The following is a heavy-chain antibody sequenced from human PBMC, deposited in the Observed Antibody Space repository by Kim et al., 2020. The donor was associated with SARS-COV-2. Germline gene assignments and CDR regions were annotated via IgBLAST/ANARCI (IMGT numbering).Heavy chain of an antibody. CDR2: ISGSGGST. CDR3: AKDRSDYSNYYHGMDV. D-gene: IGHD4-4*01. V-gene: IGHV3-23*01. Sequence: GGSLRLSCAASGFTFSSYAMSWVRQAPGKGLEWVSAISGSGGSTYYADSVKGRFTISRDNSKNTLYLQMNSLRAEDTAVYYCAKDRSDYSNYYHGMDVSGQGSTVTVSS. CDR1: GFTFSSYA. J-gene: IGHJ6*02.